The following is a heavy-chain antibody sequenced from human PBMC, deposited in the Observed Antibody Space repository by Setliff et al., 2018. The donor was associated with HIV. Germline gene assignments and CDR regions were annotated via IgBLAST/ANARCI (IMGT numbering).Heavy chain of an antibody. CDR1: GFTFTNSW. V-gene: IGHV3-15*01. D-gene: IGHD3-3*01. J-gene: IGHJ6*03. Sequence: PGGSLRLSCAASGFTFTNSWMNWVRQAPGKGLEWVGRIQSKTDGGTTDYAPPVKGRFTISRDDSKNTLYLQMNSLKTEDTGVYYCTTDSLLTDRATIFGVVRKPNYYYYMDVWGKGTTVTVSS. CDR3: TTDSLLTDRATIFGVVRKPNYYYYMDV. CDR2: IQSKTDGGTT.